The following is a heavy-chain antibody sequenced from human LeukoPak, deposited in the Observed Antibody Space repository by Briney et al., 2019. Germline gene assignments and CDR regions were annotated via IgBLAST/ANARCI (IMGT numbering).Heavy chain of an antibody. CDR2: INAGNGNT. D-gene: IGHD3-22*01. J-gene: IGHJ4*02. Sequence: GAAVKVSCKASGYTFTSYAMHWVRQAPGQRLEWMGWINAGNGNTKYSQKFQGRVTITRDTSASTAYMELSSLRSEDTAVYYCARVDSSGYYVRYYFDYWGQGTLVTVSS. CDR3: ARVDSSGYYVRYYFDY. V-gene: IGHV1-3*01. CDR1: GYTFTSYA.